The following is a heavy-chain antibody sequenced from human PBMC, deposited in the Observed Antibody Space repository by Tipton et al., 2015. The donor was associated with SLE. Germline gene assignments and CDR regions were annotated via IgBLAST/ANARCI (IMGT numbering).Heavy chain of an antibody. D-gene: IGHD6-13*01. CDR2: INHSGST. Sequence: TLSLTCAVYGGSFSGYYWSWIRQPPGKGLEWIGEINHSGSTNYNPSLKSRVTITVDTSKNQFSLKLSSVTAADTAVYYCARETAGSHLPDFWGQGTLVTVSS. V-gene: IGHV4-34*01. CDR3: ARETAGSHLPDF. J-gene: IGHJ4*02. CDR1: GGSFSGYY.